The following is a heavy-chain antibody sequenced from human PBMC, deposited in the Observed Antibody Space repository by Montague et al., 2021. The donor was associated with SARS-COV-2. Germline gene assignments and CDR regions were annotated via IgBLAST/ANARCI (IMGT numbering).Heavy chain of an antibody. J-gene: IGHJ4*02. Sequence: SLRLSCEASGFSFTSSEMNWFRQAPGKGPEWVSYISSSGTTINYADSAKGRFTISRDDAKNSLYLQMNSLRDEDTAVYYCARGNPDVYWGQGTLVTVSS. V-gene: IGHV3-48*03. CDR1: GFSFTSSE. CDR3: ARGNPDVY. CDR2: ISSSGTTI. D-gene: IGHD5-24*01.